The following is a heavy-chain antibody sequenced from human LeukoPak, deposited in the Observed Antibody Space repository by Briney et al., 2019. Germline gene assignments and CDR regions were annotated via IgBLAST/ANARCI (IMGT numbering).Heavy chain of an antibody. CDR2: ISGSGGST. V-gene: IGHV3-23*01. CDR3: ANAYSSGWYVGEDYFDY. D-gene: IGHD6-19*01. J-gene: IGHJ4*02. CDR1: GFTFSSYA. Sequence: GGSLRLSCAASGFTFSSYAMSWVRQAPGKGLEWVSAISGSGGSTYYADSVKGRFTISRDNSKNTLYLQMNSLRAEDTAVYYCANAYSSGWYVGEDYFDYWGQGTLATVSS.